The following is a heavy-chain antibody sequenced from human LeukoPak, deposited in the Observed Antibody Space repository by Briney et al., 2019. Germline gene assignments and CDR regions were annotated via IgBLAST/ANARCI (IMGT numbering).Heavy chain of an antibody. CDR1: GGSFRDYY. D-gene: IGHD2/OR15-2a*01. J-gene: IGHJ6*03. CDR2: IDHSGST. V-gene: IGHV4-34*01. Sequence: SETLSLTCAVYGGSFRDYYWTWIRQPPGGGLEWIGEIDHSGSTNYNPSLKSRLTISVDTSKNQFSLKLNSVTAADTGVYYCARREVETTFYYYYSMDVWGTGTTVTVSS. CDR3: ARREVETTFYYYYSMDV.